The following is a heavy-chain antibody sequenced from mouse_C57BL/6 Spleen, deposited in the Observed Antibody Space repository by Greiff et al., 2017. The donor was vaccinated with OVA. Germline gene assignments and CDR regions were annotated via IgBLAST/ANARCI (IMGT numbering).Heavy chain of an antibody. CDR1: GFTFSSYG. Sequence: EVKLVESGGDLVKPGGSLKLSCAASGFTFSSYGMSWVRQTPDKRLEWVATISSGGSYTYYPDSVKGRFTISRDNAKNTLYLQMSSLKSEDTAMYYCARQGTTAMDYWGQGTSVTVSS. CDR2: ISSGGSYT. V-gene: IGHV5-6*01. CDR3: ARQGTTAMDY. J-gene: IGHJ4*01. D-gene: IGHD5-5*01.